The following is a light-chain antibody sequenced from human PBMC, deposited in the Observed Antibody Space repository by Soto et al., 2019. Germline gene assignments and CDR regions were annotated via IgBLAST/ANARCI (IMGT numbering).Light chain of an antibody. CDR2: GAS. CDR1: QSVSSN. J-gene: IGKJ2*01. Sequence: EIVMTQSPATLSVSPGERVTLSCRASQSVSSNLAWYQQKPGQAPRLLIYGASTRATGIPARFSGSGSGTEFILTISSLQSEDFAVYYCQQYNNWPPYTFGQGTKVEIK. V-gene: IGKV3-15*01. CDR3: QQYNNWPPYT.